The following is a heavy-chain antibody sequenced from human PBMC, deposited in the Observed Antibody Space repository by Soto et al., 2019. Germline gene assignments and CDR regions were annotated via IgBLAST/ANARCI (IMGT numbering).Heavy chain of an antibody. J-gene: IGHJ6*02. CDR2: ISGSGGST. V-gene: IGHV3-23*01. D-gene: IGHD3-10*01. CDR3: AGRFGENKYYGMDV. CDR1: GFTFSSYA. Sequence: EVQLLESGGGLVQPGGSLRLSCAASGFTFSSYAMSWVRQAPGKGLEWVSAISGSGGSTYYADSVKGRFTISRDNSKNTLYLQMNSLRAEDTAVYYCAGRFGENKYYGMDVWGQGTTVTVSS.